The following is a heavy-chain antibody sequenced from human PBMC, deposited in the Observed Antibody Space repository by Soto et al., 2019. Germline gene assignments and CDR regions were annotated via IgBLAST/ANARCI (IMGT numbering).Heavy chain of an antibody. J-gene: IGHJ5*02. CDR1: GGSISIRDYY. V-gene: IGHV4-39*02. CDR3: ARESRYNWFDP. CDR2: VYYSGTT. Sequence: QMQLQESGPGLVKPSETLSLTCTVSGGSISIRDYYWGWIRQPPGKGLEWIGSVYYSGTTYYNPSLKSRVTISVDTSKNQFSLKVSSVTAADTAVHYCARESRYNWFDPWGQGTLVTVSS.